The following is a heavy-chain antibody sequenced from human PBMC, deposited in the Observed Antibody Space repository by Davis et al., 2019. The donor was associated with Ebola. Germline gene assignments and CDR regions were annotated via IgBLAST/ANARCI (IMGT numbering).Heavy chain of an antibody. CDR2: IKTAGDT. Sequence: PRGSLRPSRAASGFTFRTYDMHWVRPAPGKSLEWVSGIKTAGDTYYPGSVKGRFTISRENAKNSLYLQMNSLRAGDTAVYYCARGVVVRGVSYYAMDVWGKGTTVTVSS. D-gene: IGHD3-10*01. V-gene: IGHV3-13*01. CDR3: ARGVVVRGVSYYAMDV. CDR1: GFTFRTYD. J-gene: IGHJ6*04.